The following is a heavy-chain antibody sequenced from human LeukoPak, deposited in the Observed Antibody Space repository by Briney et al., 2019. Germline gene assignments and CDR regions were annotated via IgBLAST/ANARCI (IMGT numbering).Heavy chain of an antibody. CDR3: AKGAGPTTVLPFDY. CDR2: ISGSGGST. V-gene: IGHV3-23*01. Sequence: GGSLRLSCAASGFTLSSYAISWVRQAPGKGLEWVSAISGSGGSTYYADSVKGRFTISRDSSKNTVYLQMNSLRAEDTALYYCAKGAGPTTVLPFDYWGQGTLVTVSS. J-gene: IGHJ4*02. CDR1: GFTLSSYA. D-gene: IGHD4-17*01.